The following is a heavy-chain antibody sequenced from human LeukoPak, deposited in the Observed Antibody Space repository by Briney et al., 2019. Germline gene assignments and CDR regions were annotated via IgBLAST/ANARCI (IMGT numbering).Heavy chain of an antibody. D-gene: IGHD6-19*01. CDR3: ARIVVDNRGWYHFDC. CDR1: GFTFSGYS. V-gene: IGHV3-48*04. Sequence: GGSLRLSCAASGFTFSGYSMNWVRQAPGKGLEWVSYINSGSSTINYADSVKGRFTISRDNAKNSLSLQMNSLRAEDTAVYYCARIVVDNRGWYHFDCWGQGTLVTVSS. CDR2: INSGSSTI. J-gene: IGHJ4*02.